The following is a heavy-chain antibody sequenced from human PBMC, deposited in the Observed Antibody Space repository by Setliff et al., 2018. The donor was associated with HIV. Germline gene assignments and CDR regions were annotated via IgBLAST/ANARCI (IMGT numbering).Heavy chain of an antibody. CDR2: ISPSGSTL. CDR1: GFEFSDYY. V-gene: IGHV3-11*01. CDR3: ASWPSSYWSYSYHYIDV. D-gene: IGHD6-13*01. J-gene: IGHJ6*03. Sequence: GGSLRLSCAASGFEFSDYYMSWIRQAPGKGLEWVSYISPSGSTLYYADSVKGRFTISRDNAKNSLHLQMNSLSAEDTAVYYCASWPSSYWSYSYHYIDVWGKGTTVTVSS.